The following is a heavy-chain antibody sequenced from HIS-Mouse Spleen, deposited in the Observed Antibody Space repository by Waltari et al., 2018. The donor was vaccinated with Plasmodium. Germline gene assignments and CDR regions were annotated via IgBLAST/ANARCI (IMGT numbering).Heavy chain of an antibody. D-gene: IGHD5-18*01. CDR3: ARLRYSYGYFDY. J-gene: IGHJ4*02. CDR1: GGSISSYY. Sequence: QVQLQESGPGLVKPSETLSLTCTVSGGSISSYYWSWIRQPPGKGLEWIGYIYYSGSTNYTPTHKSRVTISVDTSKNQFSLKLSSVTAADTAVYYCARLRYSYGYFDYWGQGTLVTVSS. CDR2: IYYSGST. V-gene: IGHV4-59*08.